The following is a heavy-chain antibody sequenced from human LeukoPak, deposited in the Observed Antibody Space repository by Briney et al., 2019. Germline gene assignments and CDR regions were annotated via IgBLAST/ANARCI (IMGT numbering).Heavy chain of an antibody. CDR3: VRDYSNFVQGD. CDR1: GDSISSSHYC. CDR2: IYSGGET. Sequence: SETLSLTCTVSGDSISSSHYCWGWIRQSPGKGLEWIGSIYSGGETHYNPSLNSRVTIFLDTSKNRFSLNLISVTATDTAVYYCVRDYSNFVQGDWGQGTLVTVSS. V-gene: IGHV4-39*02. J-gene: IGHJ4*02. D-gene: IGHD4-11*01.